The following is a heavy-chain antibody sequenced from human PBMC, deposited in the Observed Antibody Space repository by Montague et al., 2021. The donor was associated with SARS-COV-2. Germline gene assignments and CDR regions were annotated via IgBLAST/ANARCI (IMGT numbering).Heavy chain of an antibody. CDR2: LHYRKKRYY. V-gene: IGHV6-1*01. CDR3: ARDPRYSLSWSFDY. D-gene: IGHD6-13*01. CDR1: GDSVVEIRRR. J-gene: IGHJ4*02. Sequence: CAISGDSVVEIRRRSEGHTSELPSRSYLVCSLHYRKKRYYDYAVSVKSRMTISPDTSKNQFSLQLSSVTPEDRAVYYCARDPRYSLSWSFDYWGQGTLVTVSS.